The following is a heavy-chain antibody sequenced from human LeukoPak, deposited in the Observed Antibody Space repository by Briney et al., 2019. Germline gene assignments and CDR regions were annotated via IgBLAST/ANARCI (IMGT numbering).Heavy chain of an antibody. D-gene: IGHD1-26*01. CDR2: MNPNSGNT. CDR3: ARHQWELPFDY. Sequence: GASVKVSCKASGYTFTSYDINWVRQATGQGLEWMGWMNPNSGNTDYAQKFQGRVTMTRNTSISTAYMELSSLRSEDTAVYYCARHQWELPFDYWGQGTLVTVSS. CDR1: GYTFTSYD. J-gene: IGHJ4*02. V-gene: IGHV1-8*01.